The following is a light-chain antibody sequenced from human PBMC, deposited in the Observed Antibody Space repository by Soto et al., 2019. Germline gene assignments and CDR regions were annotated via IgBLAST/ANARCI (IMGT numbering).Light chain of an antibody. V-gene: IGKV3-15*01. J-gene: IGKJ1*01. CDR1: QSVFNN. Sequence: EIVMTQSPATLSVSPGERATLSCRASQSVFNNHIGWYQQRPGQAPRRLIFGASTRATGIPARFSGSGSGTEFTLTISSLQSEDFAFYFCQQYNNWPPTFGQGTKVDIK. CDR2: GAS. CDR3: QQYNNWPPT.